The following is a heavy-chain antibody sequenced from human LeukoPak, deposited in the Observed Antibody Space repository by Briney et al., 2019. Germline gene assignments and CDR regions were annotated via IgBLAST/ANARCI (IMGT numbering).Heavy chain of an antibody. J-gene: IGHJ4*02. Sequence: GGSLRLSCAASGFTFSSYSMNWVRQAPGKGLEWVSYISSSSSTIYYADSVKGRFTISRDNAKNSLYLQMNSLRAEDTAVYYCARRGYDFWSGYHYFDYWGQGTLVTVSS. CDR2: ISSSSSTI. D-gene: IGHD3-3*01. CDR3: ARRGYDFWSGYHYFDY. CDR1: GFTFSSYS. V-gene: IGHV3-48*01.